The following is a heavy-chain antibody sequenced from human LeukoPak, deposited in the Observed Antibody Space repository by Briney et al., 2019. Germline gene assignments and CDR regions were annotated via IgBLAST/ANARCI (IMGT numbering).Heavy chain of an antibody. J-gene: IGHJ4*02. CDR2: IYYSGST. Sequence: SEALSLTCTVSGGSISSSSYYWGWIRQPPGKGLEWIGSIYYSGSTYYNPSLKSRVTISVDTSKNQFSLKLSSVTAADTAVYYCASTYYYDSSGPYWGQGTLVTVSS. CDR1: GGSISSSSYY. CDR3: ASTYYYDSSGPY. V-gene: IGHV4-39*01. D-gene: IGHD3-22*01.